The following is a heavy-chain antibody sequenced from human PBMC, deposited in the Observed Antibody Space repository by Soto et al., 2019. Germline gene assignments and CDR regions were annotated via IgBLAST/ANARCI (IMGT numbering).Heavy chain of an antibody. J-gene: IGHJ4*02. CDR1: EFIFSGCG. D-gene: IGHD2-21*02. V-gene: IGHV3-23*01. CDR3: AKDFGHSDVVSGDPTFGN. CDR2: VSRSDHNT. Sequence: LRLTGASCEFIFSGCGISRIRQPPGGGLEWVSAVSRSDHNTYYADSVKGRFTISKDNSKNSLYLQVNSQRVEDTAIYYCAKDFGHSDVVSGDPTFGNWGQGTLVIVS.